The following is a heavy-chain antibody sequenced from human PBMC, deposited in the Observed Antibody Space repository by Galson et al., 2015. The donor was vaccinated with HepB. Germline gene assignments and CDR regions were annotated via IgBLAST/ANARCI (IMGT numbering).Heavy chain of an antibody. V-gene: IGHV1-69*13. CDR1: GGTFSRYT. CDR3: AREGIAAATNPVDY. J-gene: IGHJ4*02. D-gene: IGHD6-13*01. CDR2: ITPIFGTA. Sequence: SVKVSCKASGGTFSRYTFSWVRQAPGQGLEWMGGITPIFGTAKYAQKFQGRVTITADESTSTAYMELSSLRSEDTAVYYCAREGIAAATNPVDYWGQGTLVTVSS.